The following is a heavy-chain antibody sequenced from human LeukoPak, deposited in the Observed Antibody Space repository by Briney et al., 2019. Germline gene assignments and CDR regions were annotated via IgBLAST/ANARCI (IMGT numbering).Heavy chain of an antibody. Sequence: ASVKVSCKASGYTFTSYYMHWVRQAPGQGLEWMGIINPSGGSTSYAQKFQGRVTMTRNTSISTAYMELSSLRSEDTAVYYCARGSGVLWFGELLFRPLSVYYFDYWGQGTLVTVSS. J-gene: IGHJ4*02. D-gene: IGHD3-10*01. CDR3: ARGSGVLWFGELLFRPLSVYYFDY. V-gene: IGHV1-46*01. CDR2: INPSGGST. CDR1: GYTFTSYY.